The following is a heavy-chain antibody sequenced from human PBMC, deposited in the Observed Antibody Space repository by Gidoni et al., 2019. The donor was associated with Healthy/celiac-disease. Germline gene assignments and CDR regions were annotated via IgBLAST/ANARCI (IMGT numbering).Heavy chain of an antibody. Sequence: QVQLQASGPGLVKPSETLSLTCPVSGGSISSYYWSWIRQPPGKGLEWIGYIYYSGSTNYNPSLKSRVTISVDTSKNQFSLKLSSVTAADTAVYYCARGGEKLELRHYYYYGMDVWGQGTTVTVSS. D-gene: IGHD1-7*01. V-gene: IGHV4-59*01. CDR2: IYYSGST. CDR1: GGSISSYY. J-gene: IGHJ6*02. CDR3: ARGGEKLELRHYYYYGMDV.